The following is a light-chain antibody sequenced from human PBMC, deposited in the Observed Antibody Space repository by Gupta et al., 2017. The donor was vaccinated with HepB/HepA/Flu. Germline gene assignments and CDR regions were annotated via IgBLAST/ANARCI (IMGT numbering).Light chain of an antibody. CDR2: KGS. CDR1: QGLGYSVGSTY. V-gene: IGKV2-30*01. Sequence: DVVIIHSPLSLPVTLGQPASITCRSSQGLGYSVGSTYLSWFQQRPGQSPRLLIYKGSDRDSGVPDRFSGSGSGNGYTLRISRVEADDVGIYYCMQYAHWPLTFGGGTKVEIK. CDR3: MQYAHWPLT. J-gene: IGKJ4*01.